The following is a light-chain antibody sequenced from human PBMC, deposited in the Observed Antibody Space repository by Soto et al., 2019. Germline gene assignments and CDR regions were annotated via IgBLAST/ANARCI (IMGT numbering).Light chain of an antibody. CDR2: DAS. Sequence: DIQLTQSPSFLSASVGDRVTITCRASQGIRSYLAWYQERPGKAPKLLIYDASPLQSGVPSRFSGSGSGTEFTLTISSLQPEDFATYDCQQINSFPVTFGGGTKV. V-gene: IGKV1-9*01. J-gene: IGKJ4*01. CDR3: QQINSFPVT. CDR1: QGIRSY.